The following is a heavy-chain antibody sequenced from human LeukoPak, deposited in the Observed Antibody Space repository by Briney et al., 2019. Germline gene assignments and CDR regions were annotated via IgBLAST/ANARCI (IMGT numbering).Heavy chain of an antibody. Sequence: GGSLRLSCAASGFTFSSYAMSWVRQAPGKGLEWVSAISGSGGSTYYADSVKGRFTISRDNSKNTLYLQMNSLRAEDTAVHYCARGPYYYDSRAHPPDHWGQGTLVTVSS. CDR3: ARGPYYYDSRAHPPDH. D-gene: IGHD3-22*01. J-gene: IGHJ1*01. V-gene: IGHV3-23*01. CDR1: GFTFSSYA. CDR2: ISGSGGST.